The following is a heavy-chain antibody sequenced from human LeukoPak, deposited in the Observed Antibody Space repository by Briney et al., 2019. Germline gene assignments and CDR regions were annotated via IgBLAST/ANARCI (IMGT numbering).Heavy chain of an antibody. CDR1: GFTFSDYY. D-gene: IGHD3-10*01. V-gene: IGHV3-11*01. CDR2: ISSSGSTI. J-gene: IGHJ4*02. CDR3: ARVKWFGELFFDY. Sequence: GGSLRLSCAASGFTFSDYYMSWIRQAPGKGREWGSYISSSGSTIYYADSVKGRFTISRDNAKNSLYLQMNRPRAEDTDVYYCARVKWFGELFFDYWGQGTLVTVSS.